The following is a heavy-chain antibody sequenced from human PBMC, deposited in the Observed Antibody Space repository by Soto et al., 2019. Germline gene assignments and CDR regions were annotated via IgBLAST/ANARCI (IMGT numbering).Heavy chain of an antibody. CDR2: IIPIFGTA. CDR1: GGTFSSYA. D-gene: IGHD3-10*01. Sequence: ASVKVSCKASGGTFSSYAISWVRQAPGQGLEWMGGIIPIFGTANYAQKFQGRVTITADKSTSTAYMELSSLRSEDTAVYYCGRAITNHAFDIWGQGTMVTVSS. CDR3: GRAITNHAFDI. J-gene: IGHJ3*02. V-gene: IGHV1-69*06.